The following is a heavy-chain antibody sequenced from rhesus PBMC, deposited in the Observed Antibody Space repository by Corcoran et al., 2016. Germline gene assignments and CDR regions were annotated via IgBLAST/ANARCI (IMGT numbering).Heavy chain of an antibody. J-gene: IGHJ4*01. V-gene: IGHV4S14*01. Sequence: QVQLQESGPGLVKPSETLSLTRAVSGGSISGYYYWSWIRQPPGKGLVWIGSSYGSCGSNYLNPSLRRRVTLSVDTSKNQFSLKLSSVTAADTAVYYCASATGDFDYWGQGVLVTVSS. CDR1: GGSISGYYY. CDR2: SYGSCGSN. CDR3: ASATGDFDY.